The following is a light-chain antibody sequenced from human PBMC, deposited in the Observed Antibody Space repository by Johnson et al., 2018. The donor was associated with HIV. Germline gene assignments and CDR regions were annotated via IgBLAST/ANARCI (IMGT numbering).Light chain of an antibody. CDR2: DNN. Sequence: QSVLMQPPSVSAAPGQKVTISCSGSSSNIGNNYVSWYQQLPGTAPKLLIYDNNKRPSGIPDRFSGSKSGTSATLGITGLQTGDEADYYCGTWDSSLSAYVFGTGTQVTVL. J-gene: IGLJ1*01. CDR3: GTWDSSLSAYV. V-gene: IGLV1-51*01. CDR1: SSNIGNNY.